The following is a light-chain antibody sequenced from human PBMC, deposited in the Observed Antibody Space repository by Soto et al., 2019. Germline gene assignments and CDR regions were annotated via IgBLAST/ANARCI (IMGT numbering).Light chain of an antibody. CDR1: TSDVGGYNY. CDR2: EVS. Sequence: QSVLTQPPSASGSPGQAVTISRTGTTSDVGGYNYVSWYQQHPGKAPKLMIYEVSKRPSGVPDRFSGSKSGNTASLTVSGLQAEDEADYYCSSYAGSNAWVFGGGTKLTVL. V-gene: IGLV2-8*01. CDR3: SSYAGSNAWV. J-gene: IGLJ3*02.